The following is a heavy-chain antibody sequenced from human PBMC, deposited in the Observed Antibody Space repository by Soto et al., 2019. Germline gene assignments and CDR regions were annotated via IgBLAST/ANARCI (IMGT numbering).Heavy chain of an antibody. D-gene: IGHD6-6*01. CDR1: GYTFTSYY. CDR3: ARENEIAARPGYYYYYGMDV. Sequence: ASVKVSCKASGYTFTSYYMHWVRQAPGQGLEWMGIINPSGGSTSYAQKFQGRVTMTRDTSTSTVYMGLSSLRSEDTAVYYCARENEIAARPGYYYYYGMDVWGQGTTVTVSS. CDR2: INPSGGST. V-gene: IGHV1-46*01. J-gene: IGHJ6*02.